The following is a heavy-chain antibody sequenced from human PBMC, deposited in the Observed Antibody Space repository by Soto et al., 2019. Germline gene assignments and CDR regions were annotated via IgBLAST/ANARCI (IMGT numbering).Heavy chain of an antibody. CDR1: GGSISSRSYY. D-gene: IGHD2-15*01. CDR2: IYYSGTT. J-gene: IGHJ4*02. CDR3: ARYCSGGSCYGASRFDY. Sequence: QLQLQESGPGLVKPSETLSLTCTVSGGSISSRSYYWGWIRQPPGKGLDWIGNIYYSGTTYYKPSLKSQVTISVDTSKNQFSLKLSSVTAADTAVYYCARYCSGGSCYGASRFDYWGQGTLVTVSS. V-gene: IGHV4-39*01.